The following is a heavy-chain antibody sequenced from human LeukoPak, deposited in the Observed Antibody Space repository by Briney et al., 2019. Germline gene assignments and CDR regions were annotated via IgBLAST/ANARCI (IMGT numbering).Heavy chain of an antibody. CDR1: GGSISSYY. J-gene: IGHJ6*02. V-gene: IGHV4-4*07. Sequence: SETLSLTCTVSGGSISSYYWSWIRQPAGKGPEWIGRIYTSGSTNYNPSLKSRVTMSVDTSKNQFSLKLSSVTAADTAVYYCARETAAAGSPYYYYGMGVWGQGTTVTVSS. CDR3: ARETAAAGSPYYYYGMGV. CDR2: IYTSGST. D-gene: IGHD6-13*01.